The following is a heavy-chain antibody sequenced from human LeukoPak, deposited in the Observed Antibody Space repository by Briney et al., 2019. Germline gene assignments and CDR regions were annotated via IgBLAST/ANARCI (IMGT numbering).Heavy chain of an antibody. J-gene: IGHJ4*02. Sequence: PGGSLRLSCAASGFTFSSYAMHWVRQAPGKGLEWVAVISYDGSNKYYADSVKGRFTISRDNSKNTLYLQMNSLRAEDTAVYYCARGSPWLLLHGRYYFDYWGQGTLVTVSS. CDR1: GFTFSSYA. D-gene: IGHD3-22*01. CDR2: ISYDGSNK. CDR3: ARGSPWLLLHGRYYFDY. V-gene: IGHV3-30-3*01.